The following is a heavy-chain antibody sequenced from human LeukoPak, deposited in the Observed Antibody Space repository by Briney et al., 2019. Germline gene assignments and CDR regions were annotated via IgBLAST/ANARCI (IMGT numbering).Heavy chain of an antibody. V-gene: IGHV3-48*01. Sequence: GGSLRLPCAASGFIFANEPMDWVRQTPGKGLEWVAHIRSDTKTIVYADSVKGRFTISRDNAKNSLSLQMNSLRVEDTAVYYCVRDYNWVFDYWGQGALVTVSS. D-gene: IGHD1-20*01. J-gene: IGHJ4*02. CDR3: VRDYNWVFDY. CDR2: IRSDTKTI. CDR1: GFIFANEP.